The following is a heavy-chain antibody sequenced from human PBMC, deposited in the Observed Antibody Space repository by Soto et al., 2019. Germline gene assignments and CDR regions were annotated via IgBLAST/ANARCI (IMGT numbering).Heavy chain of an antibody. CDR1: GYTFTGYY. V-gene: IGHV1-2*02. Sequence: QVQLVQSGAEVKKPGASVKVSCKASGYTFTGYYMHWVRQAPGQGLEWMGWINPNSGGINYAQKFQGRVTMTRDTSISTAYMELSRLRSDDTAVYYCARESVVVAATPWFDPWGQGTLVTVSS. J-gene: IGHJ5*02. D-gene: IGHD2-15*01. CDR3: ARESVVVAATPWFDP. CDR2: INPNSGGI.